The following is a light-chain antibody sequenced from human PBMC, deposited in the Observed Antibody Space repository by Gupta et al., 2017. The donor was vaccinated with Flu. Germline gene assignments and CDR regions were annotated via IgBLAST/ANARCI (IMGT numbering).Light chain of an antibody. CDR2: AAS. Sequence: ESVLTQSPGTLSLSPGERATLPCRASQSVSSDYLAWYQQRPGQAPRLLIFAASSRPTGIPDRFSGSGSGTDFTLTINRLEPEDFAVYYCQQYGDSPTTFGQGTRLEIK. V-gene: IGKV3-20*01. CDR1: QSVSSDY. J-gene: IGKJ5*01. CDR3: QQYGDSPTT.